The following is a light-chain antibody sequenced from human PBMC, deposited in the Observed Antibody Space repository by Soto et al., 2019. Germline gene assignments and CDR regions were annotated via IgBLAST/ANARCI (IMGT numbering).Light chain of an antibody. V-gene: IGKV4-1*01. CDR1: RSVLYSSNNKNY. CDR3: QQYYNTPVS. J-gene: IGKJ2*01. Sequence: DVVMTQSPDSLAVSLGERATINCKSSRSVLYSSNNKNYLAWYQQRPGQPPKLLILWASTRESGVPDRFSGGGSGTDFTLTISSLQAEDVAVYYCQQYYNTPVSFGQGTKLEIK. CDR2: WAS.